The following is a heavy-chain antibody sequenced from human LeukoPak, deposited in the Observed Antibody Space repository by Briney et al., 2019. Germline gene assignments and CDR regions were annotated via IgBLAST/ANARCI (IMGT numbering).Heavy chain of an antibody. J-gene: IGHJ5*02. CDR1: GFTFSSYA. V-gene: IGHV3-30-3*01. Sequence: GGSLRLSCAASGFTFSSYAMSWVRQAPGKGLEWVAVISYDGSNKYYADSVKGRFTISRDNSKNTLYLQMNSLRAEDTAMYYCARDRSINWFDPWGQGTLVTVSS. CDR3: ARDRSINWFDP. CDR2: ISYDGSNK. D-gene: IGHD3-3*02.